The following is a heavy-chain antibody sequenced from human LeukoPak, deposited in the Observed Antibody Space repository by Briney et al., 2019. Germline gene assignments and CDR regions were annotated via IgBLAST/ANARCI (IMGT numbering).Heavy chain of an antibody. J-gene: IGHJ4*02. CDR3: AGTLRLGELSLWGEDY. CDR1: GYTFTSYY. V-gene: IGHV1-2*02. Sequence: ASVKVSCKASGYTFTSYYMHWVRQAPGQGLEWMGWINPNSGGTNYAQKFQGRVTMTRDTSISTAYMELSRLRSDDTAVYYCAGTLRLGELSLWGEDYWGQGTLVTVSS. CDR2: INPNSGGT. D-gene: IGHD3-16*02.